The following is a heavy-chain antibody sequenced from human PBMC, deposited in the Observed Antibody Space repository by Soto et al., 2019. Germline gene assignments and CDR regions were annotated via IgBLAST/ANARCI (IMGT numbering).Heavy chain of an antibody. CDR2: IIPIFGIP. Sequence: QVQLVQSEAEVKKPGSSVKVSCKESGGTFSSYAIAWVRQAPGQGLEWMGGIIPIFGIPNYAQKFQGRVAITADESTNTAYMELSSLRSDDTAVYYCAKAAQTRFNWNDLGNWFDPWGQGTLVTVSS. J-gene: IGHJ5*02. D-gene: IGHD1-1*01. CDR1: GGTFSSYA. V-gene: IGHV1-69*01. CDR3: AKAAQTRFNWNDLGNWFDP.